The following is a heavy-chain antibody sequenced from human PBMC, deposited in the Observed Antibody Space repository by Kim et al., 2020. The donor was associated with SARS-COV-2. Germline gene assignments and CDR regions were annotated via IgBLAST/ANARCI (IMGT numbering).Heavy chain of an antibody. J-gene: IGHJ6*02. CDR3: ARALAARHPYYYYGMDV. Sequence: LKSRVTISVDTSKTQFSLKLSSVTAADTAVYYCARALAARHPYYYYGMDVWGQGTTVTVSS. V-gene: IGHV4-34*01. D-gene: IGHD6-6*01.